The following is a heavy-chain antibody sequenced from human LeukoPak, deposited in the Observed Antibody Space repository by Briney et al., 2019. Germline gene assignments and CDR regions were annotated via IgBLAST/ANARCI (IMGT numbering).Heavy chain of an antibody. CDR3: ARDHEYYYGSGSYYPGGCDY. CDR1: GYTFTSYY. V-gene: IGHV1-46*01. CDR2: INPSGGST. J-gene: IGHJ4*02. Sequence: GASVKVSCQASGYTFTSYYMHWVRQAPAQGLEWMGIINPSGGSTTYAQKFQGRVNMTRDTSTSTVYMELSSLRSEDTAVYYCARDHEYYYGSGSYYPGGCDYWGQGTLVTVSS. D-gene: IGHD3-10*01.